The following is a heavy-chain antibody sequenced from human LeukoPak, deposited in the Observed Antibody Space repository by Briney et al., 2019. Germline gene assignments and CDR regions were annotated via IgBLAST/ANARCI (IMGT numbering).Heavy chain of an antibody. D-gene: IGHD4-17*01. Sequence: AGGSLRLSCAASGFTVSSYAMTWVRQAPGKGLEWVSAIGYSAGDTYYADSVKGRFTISRDNSMNTLYLQMSSLRADDTALYYCAKDDDGHHHGVDHWGQGTLVTASS. V-gene: IGHV3-23*01. CDR1: GFTVSSYA. CDR2: IGYSAGDT. J-gene: IGHJ4*02. CDR3: AKDDDGHHHGVDH.